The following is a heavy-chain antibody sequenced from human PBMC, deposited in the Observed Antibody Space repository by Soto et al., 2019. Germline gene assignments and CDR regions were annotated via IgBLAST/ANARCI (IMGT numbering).Heavy chain of an antibody. D-gene: IGHD6-13*01. CDR3: ARDHYSSSGWFDP. V-gene: IGHV4-31*03. Sequence: SETLSLTCTVSRCSISSGGYYWSWIRQHPGKGLEWIGYIYYSGSTYYNPSLKSRVTISVDTSKNQFSLKLSSVTAADTAVYYCARDHYSSSGWFDPWGQGTLVTVSS. CDR2: IYYSGST. CDR1: RCSISSGGYY. J-gene: IGHJ5*02.